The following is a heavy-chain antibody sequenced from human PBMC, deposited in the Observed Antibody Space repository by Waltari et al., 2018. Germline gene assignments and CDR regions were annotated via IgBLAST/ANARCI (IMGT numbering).Heavy chain of an antibody. CDR3: ARDRTAAAGATLDAFDV. J-gene: IGHJ3*01. CDR1: GYTFSLYA. CDR2: INAANGNT. V-gene: IGHV1-3*01. D-gene: IGHD6-13*01. Sequence: QVQLVQSGAEVKKPGASVKVSCKASGYTFSLYAMHWVRQAPGQSLEWMGWINAANGNTKGSQKFQGRVTIIRDTSASTVYMELSGLRPEDTATYYCARDRTAAAGATLDAFDVWGQGTVVTVSS.